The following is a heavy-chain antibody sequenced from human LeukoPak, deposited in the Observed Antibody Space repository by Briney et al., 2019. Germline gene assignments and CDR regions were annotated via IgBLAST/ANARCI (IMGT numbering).Heavy chain of an antibody. CDR1: GGTFSSYA. J-gene: IGHJ4*02. V-gene: IGHV1-69*05. Sequence: SVKVSCKASGGTFSSYAISWVRQAPGQGLEWMGGIIPNFGTANYAQKFQGRVSITTDESTSTAYMELSSLRSEDTAMYYCAIRSNLNVGYCRSTSCYGVDYWGQGTLVTVSS. CDR3: AIRSNLNVGYCRSTSCYGVDY. CDR2: IIPNFGTA. D-gene: IGHD2-2*01.